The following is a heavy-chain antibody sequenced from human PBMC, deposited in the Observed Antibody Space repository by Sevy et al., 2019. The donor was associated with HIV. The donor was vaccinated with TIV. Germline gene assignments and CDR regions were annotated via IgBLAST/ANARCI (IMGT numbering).Heavy chain of an antibody. V-gene: IGHV5-51*01. CDR1: GYSFITYW. Sequence: GESLKICCKGSGYSFITYWIGWVRQMPGRGLEWMGTIYPGDSDARYSPSFQGQVTISADKSISTAFLQWRSLKASDTAIYFCARQAEASTAPYGLDVWGQGTTVTVSS. J-gene: IGHJ6*02. CDR3: ARQAEASTAPYGLDV. CDR2: IYPGDSDA. D-gene: IGHD2-21*02.